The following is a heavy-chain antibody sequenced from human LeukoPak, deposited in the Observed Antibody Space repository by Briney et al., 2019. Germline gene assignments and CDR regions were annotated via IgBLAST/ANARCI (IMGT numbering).Heavy chain of an antibody. D-gene: IGHD4-17*01. CDR2: ISSSGSGGNT. CDR1: GVTLSNYA. Sequence: AGGSLRLSCVASGVTLSNYAMSWARQAPGKGLEWVSGISSSGSGGNTYYADSVKGRFTISRDNSKNTLYLQMNSLRAEDTAVYYCAKDTTVNSDWYFDLWGRGTLVTVSS. J-gene: IGHJ2*01. V-gene: IGHV3-23*01. CDR3: AKDTTVNSDWYFDL.